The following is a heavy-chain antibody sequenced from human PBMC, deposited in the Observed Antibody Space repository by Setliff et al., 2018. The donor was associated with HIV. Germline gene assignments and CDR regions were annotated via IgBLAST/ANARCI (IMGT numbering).Heavy chain of an antibody. D-gene: IGHD3-22*01. CDR3: ARYFYDSSGYSGSDY. Sequence: GASVKVSCKASGDTFSSYAISWVRQAPGQGLEWMGGIIPILGMGNHAQKFQGRVTITADKSANTAYMELTSLRPEDTAIYYCARYFYDSSGYSGSDYWGQGTLVTVSS. CDR2: IIPILGMG. J-gene: IGHJ4*02. CDR1: GDTFSSYA. V-gene: IGHV1-69*10.